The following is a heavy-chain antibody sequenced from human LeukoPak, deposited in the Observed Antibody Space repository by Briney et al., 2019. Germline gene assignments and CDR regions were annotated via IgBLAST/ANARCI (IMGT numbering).Heavy chain of an antibody. V-gene: IGHV1-69*10. D-gene: IGHD3-3*01. CDR3: AGIPVFGVVLHQEPV. J-gene: IGHJ6*04. CDR1: GATFSDYA. Sequence: SMKVSCKASGATFSDYALNWVRQAPGQGLEWMGVFIPILGTANSTQKFQDRVAITADMSTNTAYMELSSLRSEDTAVYFCAGIPVFGVVLHQEPVWGKGTTVTVSS. CDR2: FIPILGTA.